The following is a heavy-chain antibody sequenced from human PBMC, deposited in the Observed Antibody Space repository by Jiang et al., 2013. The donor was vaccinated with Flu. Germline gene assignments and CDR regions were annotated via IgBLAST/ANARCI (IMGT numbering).Heavy chain of an antibody. D-gene: IGHD4/OR15-4a*01. Sequence: SGAEVKKPGSSVKASCKASGGTFSSYAISWVRQAPGQGLEWMGWIDPSNGDTNLSQRFQGRFTMTTDTSISTAHMELRMLSSDDTAVYYCTKGATGANDFWGQGTLVTVSS. CDR1: GGTFSSYA. CDR3: TKGATGANDF. CDR2: IDPSNGDT. J-gene: IGHJ4*02. V-gene: IGHV1-2*02.